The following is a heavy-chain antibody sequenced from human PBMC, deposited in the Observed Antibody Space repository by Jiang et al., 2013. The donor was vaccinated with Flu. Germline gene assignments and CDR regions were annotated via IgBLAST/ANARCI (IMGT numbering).Heavy chain of an antibody. J-gene: IGHJ5*02. D-gene: IGHD4-11*01. CDR3: ARTPQYVNWFDP. V-gene: IGHV4-39*07. CDR2: IYYSGST. Sequence: ETLSLTCTVSGGSISSSSYYWGWIRQPPGKGLEWIGSIYYSGSTYYNPSLKSRVTISVDTSKNQFSLKLSSVTAADTAVYYCARTPQYVNWFDPWGQGTLVTVSS. CDR1: GGSISSSSYY.